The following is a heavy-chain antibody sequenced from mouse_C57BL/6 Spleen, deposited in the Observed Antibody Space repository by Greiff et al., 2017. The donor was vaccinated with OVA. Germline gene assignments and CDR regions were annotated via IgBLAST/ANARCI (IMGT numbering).Heavy chain of an antibody. CDR2: IWSGGST. D-gene: IGHD1-2*01. CDR3: ARHGDEGDYYAMDY. V-gene: IGHV2-2*01. CDR1: GFSLTSYG. J-gene: IGHJ4*01. Sequence: VQLQESGPGLVQPSQSLSITCTVSGFSLTSYGVHWVRQSPGKGLEWLGVIWSGGSTDYNAAFISRLSISKDNSKSQVFFKMNSLQTDDTAIYYCARHGDEGDYYAMDYWGQGTSVTVSS.